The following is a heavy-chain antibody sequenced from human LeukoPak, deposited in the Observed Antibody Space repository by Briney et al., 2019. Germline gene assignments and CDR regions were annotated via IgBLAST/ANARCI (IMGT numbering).Heavy chain of an antibody. Sequence: GGSLRLSCAASGFTFCSYAMHWVRQAPGKGLEYVSAISSNGGSTYYANSVKGRFTISRDNSKNTLYLQMGSLRAEDMAVYYCASHGGAANPDDYGDYVTLFDYWGQGTLVTVSS. CDR1: GFTFCSYA. D-gene: IGHD4-17*01. V-gene: IGHV3-64*01. J-gene: IGHJ4*02. CDR3: ASHGGAANPDDYGDYVTLFDY. CDR2: ISSNGGST.